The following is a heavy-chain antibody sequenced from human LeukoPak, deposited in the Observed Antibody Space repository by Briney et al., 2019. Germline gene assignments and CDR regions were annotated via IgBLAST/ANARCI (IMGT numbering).Heavy chain of an antibody. Sequence: ASVKVSCKASGYMFTNYAMNWVRQAPGQGLEWMGWINPNSGGTNYAQKFQGRVTMTRDTSISTAYMELSRLRSDDTAVYYCARDFSSSWPNWFDPWGQGTLVTVSS. CDR3: ARDFSSSWPNWFDP. CDR1: GYMFTNYA. J-gene: IGHJ5*02. CDR2: INPNSGGT. V-gene: IGHV1-2*02. D-gene: IGHD6-13*01.